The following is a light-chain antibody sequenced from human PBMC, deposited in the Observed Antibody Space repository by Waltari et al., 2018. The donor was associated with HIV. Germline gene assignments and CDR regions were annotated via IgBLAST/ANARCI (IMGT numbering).Light chain of an antibody. CDR1: NSNIGADNG. CDR2: AYN. Sequence: QSVLTQPPSVSGAPGQRVTISCSGSNSNIGADNGVHWYQHVAGSAPRLIIYAYNNRPSGVPDRFSGSKSVTSASLAITGLQAEDEADYYCQSYDRTLGSPVFGGGTRLTVL. V-gene: IGLV1-40*01. J-gene: IGLJ2*01. CDR3: QSYDRTLGSPV.